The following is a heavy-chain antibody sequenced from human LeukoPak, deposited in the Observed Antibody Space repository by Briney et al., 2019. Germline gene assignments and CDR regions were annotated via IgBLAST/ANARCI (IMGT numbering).Heavy chain of an antibody. CDR1: EFTFYA. Sequence: GGSLRLSCAASEFTFYAVSWVRQAPGKGLEWVSTISGSGDSTYYADSVKGRFTISRDNSKNTVFLQMNSLRVDDTAVYYCAKALRAPHRPVYSYYYMDVWSKGTAVTVSS. J-gene: IGHJ6*03. CDR3: AKALRAPHRPVYSYYYMDV. CDR2: ISGSGDST. V-gene: IGHV3-23*01. D-gene: IGHD2-21*01.